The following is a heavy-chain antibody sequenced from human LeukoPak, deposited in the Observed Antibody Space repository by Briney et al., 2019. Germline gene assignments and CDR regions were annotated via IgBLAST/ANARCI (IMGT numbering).Heavy chain of an antibody. CDR2: MSGSGGST. D-gene: IGHD6-19*01. V-gene: IGHV3-23*01. Sequence: GGSLRLSCAASGFTFSNYALSWVRQAPGKGLEWVSSMSGSGGSTYYADSVKGRFTISRDNSKNTLYLQMNNLRAEDTALYYCAKNQGQWLVPVDYWGQGTLVTVSS. CDR3: AKNQGQWLVPVDY. CDR1: GFTFSNYA. J-gene: IGHJ4*02.